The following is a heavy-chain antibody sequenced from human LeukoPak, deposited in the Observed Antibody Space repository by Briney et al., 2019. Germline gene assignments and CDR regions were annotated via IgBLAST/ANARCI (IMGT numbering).Heavy chain of an antibody. CDR1: GFTFSSYW. CDR2: ITSGGNS. J-gene: IGHJ4*02. D-gene: IGHD2-2*01. V-gene: IGHV3-66*01. CDR3: ARGQCSSPSCRYFDY. Sequence: GGSLRLSCAASGFTFSSYWMHWVRQAPGKGLEWVSVITSGGNSYYADSVKGRFTISRDNSKNTLYLQMNSLRAEDTAVYYCARGQCSSPSCRYFDYWGQGTLVTVSS.